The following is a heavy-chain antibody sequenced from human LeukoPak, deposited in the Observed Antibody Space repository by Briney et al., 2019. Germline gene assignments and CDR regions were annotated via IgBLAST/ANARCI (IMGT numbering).Heavy chain of an antibody. CDR2: IIPNFGTA. D-gene: IGHD5-18*01. Sequence: SSVKVSCKASGGTFSSYAISWVRQAAGQGLEWMGRIIPNFGTANYAQKFQGRVTITTDESTSTAYRELSSLRAEDTAVYYCARGSYGRYYFDYWGQGTLVIVAS. J-gene: IGHJ4*02. V-gene: IGHV1-69*05. CDR1: GGTFSSYA. CDR3: ARGSYGRYYFDY.